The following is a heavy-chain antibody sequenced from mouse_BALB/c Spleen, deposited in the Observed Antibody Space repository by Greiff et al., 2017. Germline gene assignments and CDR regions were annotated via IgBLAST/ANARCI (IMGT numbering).Heavy chain of an antibody. V-gene: IGHV1-31*01. D-gene: IGHD3-3*01. CDR1: GYSFTGYY. Sequence: EVMLVESGPELVKPGASVKISCKASGYSFTGYYMHWVKQSHVKSLEWIGRINPYNGATSYNQNFKDKASLTVDKSSSTAYMELHSLTSEDSAVYYCARGRDKVDYWGQGTTLTVSS. CDR2: INPYNGAT. CDR3: ARGRDKVDY. J-gene: IGHJ2*01.